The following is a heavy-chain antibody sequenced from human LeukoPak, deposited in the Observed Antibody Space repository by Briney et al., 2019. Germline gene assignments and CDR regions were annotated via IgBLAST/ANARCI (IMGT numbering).Heavy chain of an antibody. CDR3: ARGYCSGGSCYSDYYYYYMDV. Sequence: GGSLRLSCAASGFTFTIYSMNWVRQAPGKGLEWVSSITSSGSYIYYADSVKGRFTISRDNAKNSLYLQMNSLRAEDTAVYYCARGYCSGGSCYSDYYYYYMDVWGKGTTVTVSS. CDR2: ITSSGSYI. V-gene: IGHV3-21*01. CDR1: GFTFTIYS. J-gene: IGHJ6*03. D-gene: IGHD2-15*01.